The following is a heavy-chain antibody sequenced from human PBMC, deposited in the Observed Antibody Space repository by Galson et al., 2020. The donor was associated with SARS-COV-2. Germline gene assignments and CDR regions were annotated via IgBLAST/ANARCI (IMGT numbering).Heavy chain of an antibody. CDR2: IYSDGSST. V-gene: IGHV3-74*01. D-gene: IGHD7-27*01. J-gene: IGHJ4*02. Sequence: GGSLRLSCAVSGFTFSNHWMHWVRQAPGKGLVLVSRIYSDGSSTSYADSVKGRFTISGDNAKNTLDLQMNRLRAEDTAVYYCARADMGNDYFDYWGQGTLVAVSS. CDR3: ARADMGNDYFDY. CDR1: GFTFSNHW.